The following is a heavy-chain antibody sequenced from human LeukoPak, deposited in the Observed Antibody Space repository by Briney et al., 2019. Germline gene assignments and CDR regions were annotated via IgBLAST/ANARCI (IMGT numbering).Heavy chain of an antibody. D-gene: IGHD4-11*01. CDR3: AREFNSPNVGDNWFDP. Sequence: GGSAKISCHGSGGTFISYAIIRVRQPAARGGEWMGAIIPIFGAANYAQKFQGRVTITTDESTSTAYMEMSSLRSEDTAVYYCAREFNSPNVGDNWFDPWGQGTLVTVSS. V-gene: IGHV1-69*05. CDR2: IIPIFGAA. CDR1: GGTFISYA. J-gene: IGHJ5*02.